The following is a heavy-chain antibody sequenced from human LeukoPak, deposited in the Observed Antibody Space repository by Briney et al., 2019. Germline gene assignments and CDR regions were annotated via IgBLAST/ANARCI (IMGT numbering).Heavy chain of an antibody. V-gene: IGHV3-74*01. J-gene: IGHJ4*02. CDR2: INEYGTT. Sequence: GGSLRLSCAASGFTFSDYWMYWVRQAPGEGLLWISNINEYGTTTYADSVKGRFTVSRDNAKNILYLQMNSLRPEDTAVYYCARVRGGNWGQGALVTVSS. CDR1: GFTFSDYW. CDR3: ARVRGGN. D-gene: IGHD3-16*01.